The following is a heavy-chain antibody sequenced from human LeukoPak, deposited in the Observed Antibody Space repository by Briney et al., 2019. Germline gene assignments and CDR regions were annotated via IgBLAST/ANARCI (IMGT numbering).Heavy chain of an antibody. J-gene: IGHJ4*02. D-gene: IGHD6-13*01. CDR1: GFTFDDYA. V-gene: IGHV3-9*01. Sequence: GRSLRLSCAASGFTFDDYAMHWVRQAPGKGLECVSGISWNSGSIGYADSVKGRFTISRDNAKNSLYLQMNSLRAEDTALYYCAKDLTAAGKGPADYWGQGTLVTVSS. CDR2: ISWNSGSI. CDR3: AKDLTAAGKGPADY.